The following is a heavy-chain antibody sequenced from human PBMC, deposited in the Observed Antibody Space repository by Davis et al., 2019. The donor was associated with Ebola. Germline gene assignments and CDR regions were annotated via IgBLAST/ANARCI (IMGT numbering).Heavy chain of an antibody. CDR2: ISSKANSYAS. CDR1: GFTFSGSS. CDR3: TSSNGGIADY. D-gene: IGHD2-8*01. J-gene: IGHJ4*02. Sequence: GGSLRLSCAASGFTFSGSSMHWVRQASGKGLEWVGRISSKANSYASSYAASVKGRFTISRDDSKNTAYLQMNSLETEDTAVYYCTSSNGGIADYWRQGTLVTVSS. V-gene: IGHV3-73*01.